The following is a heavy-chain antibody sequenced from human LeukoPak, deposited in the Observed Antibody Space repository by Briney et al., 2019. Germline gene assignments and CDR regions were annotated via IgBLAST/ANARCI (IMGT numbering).Heavy chain of an antibody. V-gene: IGHV3-23*01. J-gene: IGHJ4*02. D-gene: IGHD3-22*01. CDR3: AKASAMIVVVSKHFDY. CDR2: ISGSGGST. Sequence: GGSLRLSCAASGFTFSSYAMSWVRQAPGKELEWVSAISGSGGSTYYADSVKGRFTISRDKSKNTLYLQMNSLRAEDTAVYYCAKASAMIVVVSKHFDYWGQGTLVTVSS. CDR1: GFTFSSYA.